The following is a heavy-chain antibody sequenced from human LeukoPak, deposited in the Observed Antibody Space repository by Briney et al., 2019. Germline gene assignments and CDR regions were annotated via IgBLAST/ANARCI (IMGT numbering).Heavy chain of an antibody. CDR3: ARDPVDTAMVGYYYYGMDV. Sequence: ASVKVSCKASGGTFSSYAISWVRQAPGQGLEWMGGIIPIFGTANYAQKFQGRVTITADKSTSTAYMELSSLRSEDTAVYYCARDPVDTAMVGYYYYGMDVWGQGTTVTVSS. V-gene: IGHV1-69*06. J-gene: IGHJ6*02. CDR1: GGTFSSYA. D-gene: IGHD5-18*01. CDR2: IIPIFGTA.